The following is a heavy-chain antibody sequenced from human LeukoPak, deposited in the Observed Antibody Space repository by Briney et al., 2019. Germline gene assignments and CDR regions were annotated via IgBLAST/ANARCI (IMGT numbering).Heavy chain of an antibody. J-gene: IGHJ5*02. V-gene: IGHV3-33*01. Sequence: PGGSLRLSCAASGFTFSSYGMHWVRQAPGKGLEGVAVIWYDGSNKYYADSVKGRFTISRGNSKNTLYLQMNSLRAEDTAVYYCARDYAYDYGDYVGGFWFDPWGQGTLVTVSS. D-gene: IGHD4-17*01. CDR3: ARDYAYDYGDYVGGFWFDP. CDR2: IWYDGSNK. CDR1: GFTFSSYG.